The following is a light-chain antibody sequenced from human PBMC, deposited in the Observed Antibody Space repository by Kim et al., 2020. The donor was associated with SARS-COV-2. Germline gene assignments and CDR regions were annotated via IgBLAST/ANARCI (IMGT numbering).Light chain of an antibody. J-gene: IGLJ2*01. Sequence: ASVKLTCTLSRGHSRNAIAWHQQQPEKGPRFLMYLNSDGSHTKGDGIPDRFSGSSSGAERYLTISSLQSEDEGDYYCQTWGTGFWVFGGGTKLTVL. CDR2: LNSDGSH. CDR1: RGHSRNA. V-gene: IGLV4-69*01. CDR3: QTWGTGFWV.